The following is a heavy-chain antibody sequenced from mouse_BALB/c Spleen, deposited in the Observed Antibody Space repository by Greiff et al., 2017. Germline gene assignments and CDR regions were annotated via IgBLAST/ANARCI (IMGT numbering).Heavy chain of an antibody. CDR2: ISNGGGST. CDR3: ATTPHYYDSSYYFDY. Sequence: EVQLVESGGGLVQPGGSLKLSCAASGFTFSSYTMSWVRQTPEKRLEWVAYISNGGGSTYYPDTVKGRFTISRDNAKNTLYLQMSSLMSEDTAMYYCATTPHYYDSSYYFDYGGEGTARPVSS. D-gene: IGHD1-1*01. V-gene: IGHV5-12-2*01. J-gene: IGHJ2*01. CDR1: GFTFSSYT.